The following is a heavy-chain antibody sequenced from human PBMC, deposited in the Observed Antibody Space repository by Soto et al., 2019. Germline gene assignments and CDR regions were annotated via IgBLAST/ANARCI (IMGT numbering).Heavy chain of an antibody. V-gene: IGHV1-18*01. CDR3: ATRSPAFDY. CDR1: GYTFTSYG. J-gene: IGHJ4*02. Sequence: QVQLVQSGPEVKKPGASVKVSCKTSGYTFTSYGISWVRQAPGQGLEWMGWITTDKGKTTYAQKFQGRVTMTTDTSTSTADMELRSLRSDDTAVYYSATRSPAFDYWGQGTLVTVSS. CDR2: ITTDKGKT.